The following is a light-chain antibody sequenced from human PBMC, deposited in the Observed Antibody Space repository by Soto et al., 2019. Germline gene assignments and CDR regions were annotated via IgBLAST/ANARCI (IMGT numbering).Light chain of an antibody. CDR2: AAS. V-gene: IGKV1-39*01. J-gene: IGKJ2*01. CDR1: QSISSY. CDR3: QQSYSTPVT. Sequence: DIQMTQSPSSLSASVGDRVTITCRASQSISSYLNWYQQKPGKAPKLLIYAASSLQSGVPSRFSGNGSGTDFSLNISSLQPEDFATYYCQQSYSTPVTFGQGNKLESK.